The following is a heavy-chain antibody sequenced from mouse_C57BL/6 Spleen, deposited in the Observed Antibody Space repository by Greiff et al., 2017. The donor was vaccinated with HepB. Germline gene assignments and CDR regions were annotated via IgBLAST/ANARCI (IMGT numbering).Heavy chain of an antibody. J-gene: IGHJ3*01. CDR1: GYTFTSYW. CDR3: ARDRFAY. CDR2: IDPSDSYT. Sequence: VQLQQPGAELVRPGPSVKLSCKASGYTFTSYWMHWVKQRPGQGLEWIGVIDPSDSYTNYNQKFKGKATLTVDTSSSTAYMQLSSLTSEDSAVYYCARDRFAYWGQGTLVTVSA. V-gene: IGHV1-59*01.